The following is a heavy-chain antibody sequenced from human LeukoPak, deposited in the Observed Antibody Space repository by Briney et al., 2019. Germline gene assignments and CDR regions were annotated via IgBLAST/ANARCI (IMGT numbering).Heavy chain of an antibody. D-gene: IGHD3-10*01. Sequence: SETLSLTCSVSGASIRTYYWSWIRQPPGKGLEWIGYIYYSGTTNYNPSLKSRVTISVDTSENQFSLKLSSVTAADTAVYYCARGGLTMVRGVIRDNWFDPWGQGTLVTVSS. V-gene: IGHV4-59*01. CDR3: ARGGLTMVRGVIRDNWFDP. CDR2: IYYSGTT. J-gene: IGHJ5*02. CDR1: GASIRTYY.